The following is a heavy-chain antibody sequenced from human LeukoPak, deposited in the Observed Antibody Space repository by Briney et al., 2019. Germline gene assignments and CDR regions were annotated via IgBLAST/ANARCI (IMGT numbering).Heavy chain of an antibody. J-gene: IGHJ5*02. D-gene: IGHD6-13*01. CDR3: VREVKGYGSSWYQNWFDP. CDR2: IYYSGST. Sequence: SQTLSLTCTVSGGSISSGDYYWSWIRQPPGKGLEWIGYIYYSGSTYYNPSLKSRVTTSIDTSKNQFSLKMSSVTAADTADYYCVREVKGYGSSWYQNWFDPWGQGTLVTVSS. CDR1: GGSISSGDYY. V-gene: IGHV4-30-4*01.